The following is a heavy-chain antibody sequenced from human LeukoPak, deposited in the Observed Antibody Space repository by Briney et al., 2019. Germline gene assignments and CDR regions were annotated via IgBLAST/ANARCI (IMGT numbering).Heavy chain of an antibody. J-gene: IGHJ4*02. D-gene: IGHD1-26*01. V-gene: IGHV3-23*01. CDR2: ISGSDGST. Sequence: GGSLRLSCAVSGFTFSNYAMSWVRQAPGKGLEWVSAISGSDGSTSYADSVKGRFTISRDNSENTLYLQMNSLRGEDTAVYYCARVGSYKFDYWGQGTLVTVSS. CDR1: GFTFSNYA. CDR3: ARVGSYKFDY.